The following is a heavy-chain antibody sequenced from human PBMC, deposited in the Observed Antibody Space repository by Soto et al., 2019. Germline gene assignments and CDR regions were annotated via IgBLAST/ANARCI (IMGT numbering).Heavy chain of an antibody. CDR3: ARAAIDYYDSRGYYPPTHFDY. CDR1: GGSVSSGSYY. CDR2: IYYSGST. V-gene: IGHV4-61*01. Sequence: QVQLQESGTGLVKPSETLSLTCTVSGGSVSSGSYYWSWIPQPPGKGLEWIGYIYYSGSTNYNPSLKRRVTISVDTSKNQFSLKLSSVTAADTAVYYCARAAIDYYDSRGYYPPTHFDYWGQGTLVTVSS. J-gene: IGHJ4*02. D-gene: IGHD3-22*01.